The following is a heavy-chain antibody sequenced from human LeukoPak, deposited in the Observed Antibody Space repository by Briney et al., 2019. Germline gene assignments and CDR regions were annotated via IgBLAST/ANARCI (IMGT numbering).Heavy chain of an antibody. CDR3: ARGDGSGSYYTWFDP. Sequence: SETLSLTCTVSGGSISSYYWSWIRQPTGKGLEWIGYIYYSGSTNYNPSLKSRVTISVDTSKNQFSLKLSSVTAADTAVYYCARGDGSGSYYTWFDPWGQGTLVTVSS. J-gene: IGHJ5*02. CDR1: GGSISSYY. V-gene: IGHV4-59*12. D-gene: IGHD3-10*01. CDR2: IYYSGST.